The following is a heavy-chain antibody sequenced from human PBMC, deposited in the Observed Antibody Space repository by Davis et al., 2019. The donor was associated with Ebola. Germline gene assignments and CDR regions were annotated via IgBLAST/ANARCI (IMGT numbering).Heavy chain of an antibody. D-gene: IGHD6-19*01. CDR1: GFTLSGYS. J-gene: IGHJ4*02. Sequence: GGSLRLSCAASGFTLSGYSMNWVRQAPGKGLEWVSYISSSSVAIHYADSVKGRFTISRDNARNSLYLQMNRLRDEDTAIYYCARSGSGWYFRIDYWGQGTLVTVSS. CDR3: ARSGSGWYFRIDY. V-gene: IGHV3-48*02. CDR2: ISSSSVAI.